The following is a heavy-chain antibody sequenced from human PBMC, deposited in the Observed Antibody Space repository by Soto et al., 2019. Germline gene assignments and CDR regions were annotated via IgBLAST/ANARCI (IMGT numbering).Heavy chain of an antibody. CDR2: ISSRSTNT. V-gene: IGHV3-21*01. Sequence: EVHLVESGGGLVKPGGSLRLSCADSGFTFSSYTMNWVRRAPGKGLEWVSSISSRSTNTHYADSVRGRFTISRDNAKRSLYLQMNSLRAEDTAVYYCARGTLYYFDYWGQGTLVTVSS. CDR3: ARGTLYYFDY. CDR1: GFTFSSYT. J-gene: IGHJ4*02. D-gene: IGHD3-10*01.